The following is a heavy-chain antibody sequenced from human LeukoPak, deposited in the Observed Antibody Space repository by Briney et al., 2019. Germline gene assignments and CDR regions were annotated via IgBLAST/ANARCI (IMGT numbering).Heavy chain of an antibody. CDR2: INHSGST. CDR1: GGSFSGYY. V-gene: IGHV4-34*01. D-gene: IGHD4-17*01. J-gene: IGHJ4*02. Sequence: PSETLSVTCAVYGGSFSGYYWSWIRQPPGKGLEWIGEINHSGSTNYNPSLKSRVTISVDTSKNQFSLKLSSVTAADTAVYYCARSGTVTNIFDYWGQGTLVTVSS. CDR3: ARSGTVTNIFDY.